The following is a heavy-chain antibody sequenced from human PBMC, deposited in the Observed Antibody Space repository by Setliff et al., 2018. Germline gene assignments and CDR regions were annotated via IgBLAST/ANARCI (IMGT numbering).Heavy chain of an antibody. CDR2: INGGNGNT. J-gene: IGHJ2*01. V-gene: IGHV1-3*01. CDR1: GYTFTSYA. Sequence: ASVKVSCKASGYTFTSYALHWLRQAPGQRLEWMAYINGGNGNTHYSQKFRGRVTVTRDTSASTVFMELSTLSSEDTAVYYCAREVYDILTGYSYWYFDLWGRGTLVTISS. D-gene: IGHD3-9*01. CDR3: AREVYDILTGYSYWYFDL.